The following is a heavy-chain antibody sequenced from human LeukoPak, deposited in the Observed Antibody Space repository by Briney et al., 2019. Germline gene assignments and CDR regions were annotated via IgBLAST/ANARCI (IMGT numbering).Heavy chain of an antibody. D-gene: IGHD5-18*01. CDR3: ARGGDAAFIKY. CDR1: GYTFTTYG. CDR2: MNPDNGNT. V-gene: IGHV1-8*01. Sequence: ASVKVSCKASGYTFTTYGINWVRQAPGQGLEWMGWMNPDNGNTGFAQRFQGRLTMTRDTSISTAYMELSSLSSEDTAVYYCARGGDAAFIKYWGQGALVTVSS. J-gene: IGHJ4*02.